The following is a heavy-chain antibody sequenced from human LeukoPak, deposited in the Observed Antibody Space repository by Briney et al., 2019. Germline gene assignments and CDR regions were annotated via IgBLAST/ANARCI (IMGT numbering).Heavy chain of an antibody. CDR1: GGSFSGHY. V-gene: IGHV4-34*01. CDR3: ARGRTGAAALDF. Sequence: SETLSLTCAVYGGSFSGHYWTWIRQAPGKGLEWIGESTHTGSTNYNPSLKSRVTISVDTSKNQFSMKLTSVSAADTAVYHCARGRTGAAALDFWGPGTLVTVSS. D-gene: IGHD2-2*01. CDR2: STHTGST. J-gene: IGHJ4*02.